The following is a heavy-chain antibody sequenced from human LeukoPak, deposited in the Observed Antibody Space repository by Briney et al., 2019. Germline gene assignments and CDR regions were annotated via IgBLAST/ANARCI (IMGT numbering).Heavy chain of an antibody. CDR3: ARDMHEYYFDY. D-gene: IGHD2-2*01. CDR2: VSGSGGST. V-gene: IGHV3-23*01. J-gene: IGHJ4*02. CDR1: GFTFSSYA. Sequence: GGSLRLSCAASGFTFSSYAMSWVRQAPGKGLEWVSAVSGSGGSTYYADSVKGRFTMSRDNSRNTLFLQMNTLRAEDTAVYFCARDMHEYYFDYWGQGTLVTVSS.